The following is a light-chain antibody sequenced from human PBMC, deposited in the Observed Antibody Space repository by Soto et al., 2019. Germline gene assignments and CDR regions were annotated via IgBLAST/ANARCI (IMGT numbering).Light chain of an antibody. CDR1: QSVSSRY. CDR3: QQYGNSRWT. V-gene: IGKV3-20*01. Sequence: EVVLTQSPGTLSLSPGERATLSCRASQSVSSRYFAWYQQKPGQAPRLLISGASTSATGIPDRFSGSGSGTDFTLTISRLEPEDFAVYYCQQYGNSRWTFGQGTKVDIK. J-gene: IGKJ1*01. CDR2: GAS.